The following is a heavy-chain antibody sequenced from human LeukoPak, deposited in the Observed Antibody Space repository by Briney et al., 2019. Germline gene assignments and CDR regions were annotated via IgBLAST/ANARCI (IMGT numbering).Heavy chain of an antibody. J-gene: IGHJ4*02. V-gene: IGHV3-23*01. Sequence: PPGGSLRLSCAASGFTFSSYAMSWVRQAPGKGLEWVSAISGSGGSTYYADSVKGRFTISRDNSKNTLYLQMNSLRAEDTAVYYCARDPHGPGVGSYYFDYWGQGTLVTVSS. CDR3: ARDPHGPGVGSYYFDY. D-gene: IGHD7-27*01. CDR1: GFTFSSYA. CDR2: ISGSGGST.